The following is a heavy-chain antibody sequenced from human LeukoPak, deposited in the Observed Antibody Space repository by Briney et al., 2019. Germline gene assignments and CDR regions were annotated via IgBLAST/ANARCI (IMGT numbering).Heavy chain of an antibody. D-gene: IGHD4-23*01. CDR1: GFTFSSYS. J-gene: IGHJ3*02. CDR3: ARPKAGDYGGYAFDI. CDR2: ISSSSSYI. Sequence: GGSLRLSCAASGFTFSSYSMSWVRQAPGKGLEWVSSISSSSSYIYYADSVKGRFTISRDNAKNSLYLQMNSLRAEDTAVYYCARPKAGDYGGYAFDIWGQGTMVTVSS. V-gene: IGHV3-21*01.